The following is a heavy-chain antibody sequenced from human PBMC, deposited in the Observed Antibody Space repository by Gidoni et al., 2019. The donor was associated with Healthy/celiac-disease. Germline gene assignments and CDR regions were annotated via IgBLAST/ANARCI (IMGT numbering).Heavy chain of an antibody. Sequence: QVQLVESGGGVVQPGRSLRLSCAASGFTFSSYGMHWVRQAPGKGLGWVAVIWYDGSNKYYADSVKGRFTISRDNSKNTLYLQMNSLRAEDTAVYYCARALIYDSSGYGRYYFDYWGQGTLVTVSS. CDR3: ARALIYDSSGYGRYYFDY. CDR2: IWYDGSNK. CDR1: GFTFSSYG. J-gene: IGHJ4*02. D-gene: IGHD3-22*01. V-gene: IGHV3-33*01.